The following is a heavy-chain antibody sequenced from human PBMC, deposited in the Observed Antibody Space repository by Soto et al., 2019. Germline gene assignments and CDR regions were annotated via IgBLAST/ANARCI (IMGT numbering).Heavy chain of an antibody. D-gene: IGHD3-10*01. CDR3: AKSDMVRGFDY. J-gene: IGHJ4*02. CDR2: ISYDGSNK. V-gene: IGHV3-30*18. CDR1: GFTFSSYG. Sequence: QVQLVESGGGVVQPGRSLRLSCAASGFTFSSYGMHWVRQAPGKGLEWVAVISYDGSNKYYADSVKGRFTISRDNSKNTLYLQMNSLRAEDTAVYYCAKSDMVRGFDYWGQGTLVTVSS.